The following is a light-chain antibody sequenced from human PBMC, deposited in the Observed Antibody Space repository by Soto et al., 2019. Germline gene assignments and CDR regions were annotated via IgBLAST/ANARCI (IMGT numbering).Light chain of an antibody. Sequence: DVVMTQTPLSLSVATGQPSSISCKSSHSLLHITGETFLFWYLQKPGQSQQLLIYEVSTRVSGVPDRLSGSGSGTDFTLEISRVETDDVGIYYCMQSTQLPPTFGQGTRLEIK. CDR2: EVS. J-gene: IGKJ5*01. V-gene: IGKV2D-29*02. CDR3: MQSTQLPPT. CDR1: HSLLHITGETF.